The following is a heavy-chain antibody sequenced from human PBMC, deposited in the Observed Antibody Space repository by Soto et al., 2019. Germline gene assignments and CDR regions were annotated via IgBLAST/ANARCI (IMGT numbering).Heavy chain of an antibody. CDR2: ILHSGST. CDR3: ARGKRGSSWYRGEEKYYYYGMDV. J-gene: IGHJ6*02. Sequence: KASETLSLTCTAYGGSFNGYYWSWIRQPPGKGLEWIGEILHSGSTNYNPSLKSRVTFSIDTSKRQFSLKVRSVTAADTAVYYCARGKRGSSWYRGEEKYYYYGMDVWGQGTPVTVSS. D-gene: IGHD6-13*01. V-gene: IGHV4-34*01. CDR1: GGSFNGYY.